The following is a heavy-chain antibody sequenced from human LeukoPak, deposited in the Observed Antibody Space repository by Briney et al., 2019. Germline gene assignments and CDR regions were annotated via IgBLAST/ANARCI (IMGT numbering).Heavy chain of an antibody. Sequence: PSETLSLTCTVSGYSISSGYYWGWIRQPPGKGLEWIGSIYHSGSTYYNPSLKSRVTISVDTSKNQFSLKLSSVTAADTAVYYCARDRRIITEYYFDYWGQGTLVTVSS. CDR1: GYSISSGYY. CDR2: IYHSGST. J-gene: IGHJ4*02. D-gene: IGHD1-14*01. V-gene: IGHV4-38-2*02. CDR3: ARDRRIITEYYFDY.